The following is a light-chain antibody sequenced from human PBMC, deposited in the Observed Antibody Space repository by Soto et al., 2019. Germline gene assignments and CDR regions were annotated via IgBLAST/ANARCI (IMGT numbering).Light chain of an antibody. CDR3: CSYAGSSTYV. CDR1: SSDVGSYIL. Sequence: QSVLTQPASVSGSPGQSITISCTGTSSDVGSYILVSWYQQHPGKAPKLIIYEVSKRPSGVSNRFSGSKSGNTASLTISGLQAEDEADYYCCSYAGSSTYVFGTGTKVTVL. J-gene: IGLJ1*01. V-gene: IGLV2-23*02. CDR2: EVS.